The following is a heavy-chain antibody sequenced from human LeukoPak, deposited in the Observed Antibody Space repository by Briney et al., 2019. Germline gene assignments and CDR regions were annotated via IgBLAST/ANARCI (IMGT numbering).Heavy chain of an antibody. CDR3: ARGGSYYDFWSGRAPFTP. Sequence: SETLSLTCVVYGGSFSDYYWSWIRQPPGKGLEWIGEINHSGYTNYNPSLKSRITISVDTSKNQFSLNLSYMTAADTAVYHCARGGSYYDFWSGRAPFTPWGQGTLVTVSS. D-gene: IGHD3-3*01. J-gene: IGHJ4*02. CDR2: INHSGYT. V-gene: IGHV4-34*01. CDR1: GGSFSDYY.